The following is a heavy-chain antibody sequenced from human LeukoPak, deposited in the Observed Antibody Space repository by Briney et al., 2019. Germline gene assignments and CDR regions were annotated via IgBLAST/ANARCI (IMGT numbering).Heavy chain of an antibody. V-gene: IGHV3-7*03. J-gene: IGHJ4*02. Sequence: GGSLRLSCAASGFTFSSYWMSWVRQAPGKGLEWVANIKQDGSEKYYVDSVKGRFTISRDNAKNSLYLQMNSLRAEDTAVYYCARWRFGGLSYFDYWGQGTLVTVSS. CDR3: ARWRFGGLSYFDY. D-gene: IGHD3-10*01. CDR1: GFTFSSYW. CDR2: IKQDGSEK.